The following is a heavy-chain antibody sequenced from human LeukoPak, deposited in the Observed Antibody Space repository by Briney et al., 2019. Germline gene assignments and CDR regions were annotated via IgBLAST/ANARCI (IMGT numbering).Heavy chain of an antibody. V-gene: IGHV3-7*01. J-gene: IGHJ4*02. Sequence: GGSLRLTCVASGFRFGRDWISWVRQAPGKGLEWVACVKQDGTEKNYVVSVWGRFTVSVDNGKNSLYLQMNSLRVEDTALYYCARDRSRLTYWGQGTLVTVSS. CDR2: VKQDGTEK. CDR1: GFRFGRDW. CDR3: ARDRSRLTY.